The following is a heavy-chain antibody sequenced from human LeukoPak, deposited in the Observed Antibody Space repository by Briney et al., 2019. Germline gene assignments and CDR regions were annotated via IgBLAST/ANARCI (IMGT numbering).Heavy chain of an antibody. V-gene: IGHV3-30*02. Sequence: GESLILSCAASGFTFDDYGMSWVRQAPGKGLEWVAFIRYDGSNKYYADSVKGRFTISRDNSKNTLYLQMNSLRAEDTAVYYCAKEDIVVVVAATGAAYYYYMDVWGKGTTVTISS. CDR1: GFTFDDYG. J-gene: IGHJ6*03. CDR2: IRYDGSNK. D-gene: IGHD2-15*01. CDR3: AKEDIVVVVAATGAAYYYYMDV.